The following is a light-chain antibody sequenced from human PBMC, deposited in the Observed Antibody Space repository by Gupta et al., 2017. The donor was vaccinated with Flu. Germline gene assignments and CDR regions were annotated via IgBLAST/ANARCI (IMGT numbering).Light chain of an antibody. CDR1: SSDVGGYNY. Sequence: SALTQPASVSGSPGQSITISCTGTSSDVGGYNYVSWYQQHPGKAPKLMIYEVSNRPSGVSNRFSGSKSGNTASLTISGLQAEDEADYYCSSYTSSSTFSYVFGTGTKVTVL. V-gene: IGLV2-14*01. CDR3: SSYTSSSTFSYV. J-gene: IGLJ1*01. CDR2: EVS.